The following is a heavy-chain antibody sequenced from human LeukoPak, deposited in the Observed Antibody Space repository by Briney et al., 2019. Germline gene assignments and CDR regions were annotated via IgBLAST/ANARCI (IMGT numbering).Heavy chain of an antibody. Sequence: KTSQTLSLTCAISGDSVSSNSAAWNWIRQSPSRGLEWLGRTYYRSKWYNDYAVSVKSRITINPDTSKNQFSLQLNSVTPEDTAVYYCARFILGIAAAGTPDAFDIWGQGTMVTVSS. D-gene: IGHD6-13*01. V-gene: IGHV6-1*01. CDR3: ARFILGIAAAGTPDAFDI. CDR2: TYYRSKWYN. CDR1: GDSVSSNSAA. J-gene: IGHJ3*02.